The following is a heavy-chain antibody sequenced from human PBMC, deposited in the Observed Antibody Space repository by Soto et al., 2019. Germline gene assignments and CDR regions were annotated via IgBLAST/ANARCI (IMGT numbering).Heavy chain of an antibody. Sequence: QVHLVESGGGLVEPGGSLRLSCATAGCTFSDSYMTWIRQAPGKGVECISYISGSGSDIAYAASVKGRFTVSRDNAQNSLFLQLNSLRAEDSAVYYCTRDPRLSDYWGQGTLVTVSS. J-gene: IGHJ4*02. CDR2: ISGSGSDI. V-gene: IGHV3-11*01. CDR3: TRDPRLSDY. CDR1: GCTFSDSY.